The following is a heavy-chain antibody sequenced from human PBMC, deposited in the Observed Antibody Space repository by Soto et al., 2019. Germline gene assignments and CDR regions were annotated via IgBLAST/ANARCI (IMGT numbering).Heavy chain of an antibody. V-gene: IGHV3-53*04. D-gene: IGHD5-12*01. CDR3: ARGSGYDWGFGNYYFDY. J-gene: IGHJ4*02. Sequence: GGSLRLSCAASGFTVSSNYMSWVRQAPGKGLEWVSVIYSGGSTYYADSVKGRFTISRHNSKKTLYLQMNSLRAEDTAVYYCARGSGYDWGFGNYYFDYWGQGTLVTVSS. CDR2: IYSGGST. CDR1: GFTVSSNY.